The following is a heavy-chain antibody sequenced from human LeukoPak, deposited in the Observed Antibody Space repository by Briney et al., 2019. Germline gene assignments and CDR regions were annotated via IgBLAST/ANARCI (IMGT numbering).Heavy chain of an antibody. CDR2: ITRSGGLT. Sequence: GGSLRLSCAASGFRFSNYAMSWVRQAPGKGPEWVASITRSGGLTYYADSAKGRFTFSRDNSRNTLYLQINSLRADDAAVYYCTKDVPSAIAGKYFAHRGLGTLVTVSS. D-gene: IGHD5-18*01. V-gene: IGHV3-23*01. CDR1: GFRFSNYA. J-gene: IGHJ4*02. CDR3: TKDVPSAIAGKYFAH.